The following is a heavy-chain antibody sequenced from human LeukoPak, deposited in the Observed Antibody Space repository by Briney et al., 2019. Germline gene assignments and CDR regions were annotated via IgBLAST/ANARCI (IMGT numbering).Heavy chain of an antibody. Sequence: GGSLRLSCAASGFIFSSYWMAWVRQAPGKGLEWVANIKEDGSDKNYVESLKGRFTISRDNAKNSLYLQMDSLRAEDTAVYYCARDAGYGYDRFDYWGQGTQVTVSS. J-gene: IGHJ4*02. D-gene: IGHD5-18*01. CDR3: ARDAGYGYDRFDY. CDR2: IKEDGSDK. V-gene: IGHV3-7*01. CDR1: GFIFSSYW.